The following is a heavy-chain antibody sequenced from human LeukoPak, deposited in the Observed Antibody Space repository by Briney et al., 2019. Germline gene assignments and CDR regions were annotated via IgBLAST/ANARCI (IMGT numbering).Heavy chain of an antibody. CDR3: KSGGAAPGSFDY. V-gene: IGHV3-7*01. CDR2: LKFGGNEE. J-gene: IGHJ4*02. CDR1: GFSFSSYW. D-gene: IGHD1-1*01. Sequence: GSLRLSCAASGFSFSSYWMGWMRQAPGEGLEWVAKLKFGGNEEYYVDSVKGRFTISRDNAKNSLYLQLNSLRVEDTAVYYCKSGGAAPGSFDYWGQGTLVTVSP.